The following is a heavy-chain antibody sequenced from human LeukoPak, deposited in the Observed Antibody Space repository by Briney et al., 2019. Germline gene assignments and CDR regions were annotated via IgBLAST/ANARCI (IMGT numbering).Heavy chain of an antibody. D-gene: IGHD2-2*01. CDR3: ARLHCSSPSCHRNWFAP. Sequence: SETLSLTCTVSGASISNFYWSWIRQPPGKGLEWIGDISYSGSTNYTPSLQSLVTMSVDTSKNQFSLKLRSVTAADTAVYYCARLHCSSPSCHRNWFAPWGQGTLVTVSS. V-gene: IGHV4-59*01. CDR1: GASISNFY. J-gene: IGHJ5*02. CDR2: ISYSGST.